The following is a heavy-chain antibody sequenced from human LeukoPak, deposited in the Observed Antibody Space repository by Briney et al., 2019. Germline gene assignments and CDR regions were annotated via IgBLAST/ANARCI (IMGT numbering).Heavy chain of an antibody. CDR1: GYTFTSYD. J-gene: IGHJ5*02. V-gene: IGHV1-8*01. Sequence: GASVKVSCNASGYTFTSYDINWVRQATGQGLEWMGWMNPNSGNTGYAQKFQGRVTMTRNTSISTAYMELSSLRSEDTAVYYCARGPRYCSGGSCYYWFDPWGQGTLVTVSS. D-gene: IGHD2-15*01. CDR2: MNPNSGNT. CDR3: ARGPRYCSGGSCYYWFDP.